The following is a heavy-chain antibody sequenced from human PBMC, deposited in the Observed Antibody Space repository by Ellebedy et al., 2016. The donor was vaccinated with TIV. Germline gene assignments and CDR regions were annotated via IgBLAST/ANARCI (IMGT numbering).Heavy chain of an antibody. V-gene: IGHV1-18*01. CDR1: GFTFTSFG. D-gene: IGHD5-12*01. CDR2: ISVYNGDT. CDR3: ARVGWGYSGGEEY. Sequence: ASVKVSCKASGFTFTSFGISWVRQAPGHGLEWMGWISVYNGDTKYAQKVQGRVTMTTDTSTATAYMELRSLGSDDTAVYYCARVGWGYSGGEEYWGQGALVIVSS. J-gene: IGHJ4*02.